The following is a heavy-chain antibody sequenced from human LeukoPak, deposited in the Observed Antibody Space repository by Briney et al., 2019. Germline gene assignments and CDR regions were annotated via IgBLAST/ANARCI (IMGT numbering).Heavy chain of an antibody. CDR1: GGSFSGYY. Sequence: SETLSLTCAVYGGSFSGYYWSWIRQPPGKGLEWIGEINHSGSTNYNPSLKSRVTISVDTSKNQFFLKLSSVTAADTAVYYCARTGYDYVWGSYRYNWFDPWGQGTLVTVSS. V-gene: IGHV4-34*01. CDR3: ARTGYDYVWGSYRYNWFDP. D-gene: IGHD3-16*02. J-gene: IGHJ5*02. CDR2: INHSGST.